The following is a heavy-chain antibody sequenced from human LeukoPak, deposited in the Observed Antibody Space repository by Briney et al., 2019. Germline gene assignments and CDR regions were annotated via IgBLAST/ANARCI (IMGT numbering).Heavy chain of an antibody. Sequence: GGSLRLSCAASGFTFDDYGMSWVRQAPGKGLEWVSGINWNGGSTYYADSVKGRFTISRDNSKNTLYLQMNSLRAEDTAVYYCAKDGIVGALHGYYFDYWGQGTLVTVSS. CDR2: INWNGGST. J-gene: IGHJ4*02. CDR3: AKDGIVGALHGYYFDY. V-gene: IGHV3-20*04. D-gene: IGHD1-26*01. CDR1: GFTFDDYG.